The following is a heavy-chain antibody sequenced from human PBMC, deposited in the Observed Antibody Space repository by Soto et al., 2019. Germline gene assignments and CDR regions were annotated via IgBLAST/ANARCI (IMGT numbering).Heavy chain of an antibody. Sequence: EVQLVETGGGLVQPGGSLRLSCAASGFTFRSHWMSWVRQAPGKGLEWVANIRQDGNEEQYLDSVKGRFTLSRDNAKNSLYLQMNGLSVEATAVYYCAKAEGYSFDIRGQGTMVTVSS. J-gene: IGHJ3*02. D-gene: IGHD1-1*01. V-gene: IGHV3-7*01. CDR3: AKAEGYSFDI. CDR1: GFTFRSHW. CDR2: IRQDGNEE.